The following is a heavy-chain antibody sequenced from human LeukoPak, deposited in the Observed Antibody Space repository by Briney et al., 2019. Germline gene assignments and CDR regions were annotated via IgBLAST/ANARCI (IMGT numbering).Heavy chain of an antibody. CDR1: GGTFSSYA. Sequence: GASVKVSCKASGGTFSSYAISWVRQAPGQGLEWMGGIIPIFGTANYAQKFRGRVTITTDESTSTAYMELSSLRSEDTAVYYCAGGVVPAAMFDYWGQGTLVTVSS. CDR3: AGGVVPAAMFDY. D-gene: IGHD2-2*01. CDR2: IIPIFGTA. J-gene: IGHJ4*02. V-gene: IGHV1-69*05.